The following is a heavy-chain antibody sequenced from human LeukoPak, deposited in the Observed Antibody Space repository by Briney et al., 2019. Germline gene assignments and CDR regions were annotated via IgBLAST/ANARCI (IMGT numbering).Heavy chain of an antibody. D-gene: IGHD5-18*01. V-gene: IGHV3-23*01. CDR2: IVGGGGGST. Sequence: GGSLRLSCAASGFTFSNYAMTWVRQPPGKGLEWVSAIVGGGGGSTYYAESVKGRFTISRDTSKNTPYLQMNSLRAEDTAVYYCAKDRGYSYGNYYDYGMDVWGKGTTVTVSS. J-gene: IGHJ6*04. CDR3: AKDRGYSYGNYYDYGMDV. CDR1: GFTFSNYA.